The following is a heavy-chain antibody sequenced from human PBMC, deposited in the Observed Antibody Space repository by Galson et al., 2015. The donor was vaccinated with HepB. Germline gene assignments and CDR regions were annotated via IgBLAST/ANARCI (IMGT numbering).Heavy chain of an antibody. Sequence: SLRLSCAASGFTFSSYGMHWVRQAPGKGLEWVAVISYDGSNKYYADSVKGRFTISRDNSKNTLYLQMNSLRAEDTAVYYCAKVEWLVLWGQGTLVTVSS. CDR1: GFTFSSYG. CDR2: ISYDGSNK. V-gene: IGHV3-30*18. D-gene: IGHD6-19*01. J-gene: IGHJ4*02. CDR3: AKVEWLVL.